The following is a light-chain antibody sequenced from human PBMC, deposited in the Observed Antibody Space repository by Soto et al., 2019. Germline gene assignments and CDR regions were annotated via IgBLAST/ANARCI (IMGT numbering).Light chain of an antibody. CDR3: HCQQFDSLRMYS. CDR1: QSVTSTY. CDR2: GGS. Sequence: EIVLTLSPGTLSLSPGERATLSCRASQSVTSTYLAWYQQKPGQSPRLIIYGGSTRASGFPDRFSGGGSGTDFTLTVSRLEPEDSAVYYCHCQQFDSLRMYSFGQGTKLEI. V-gene: IGKV3-20*01. J-gene: IGKJ2*03.